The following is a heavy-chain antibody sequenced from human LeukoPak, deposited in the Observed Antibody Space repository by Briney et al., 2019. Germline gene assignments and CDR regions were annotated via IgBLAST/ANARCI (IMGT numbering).Heavy chain of an antibody. V-gene: IGHV4-59*11. CDR1: GDSIGSHY. CDR2: FFYVGST. J-gene: IGHJ3*02. CDR3: ARDYYDSRGEAFDI. D-gene: IGHD3-22*01. Sequence: PSETLSLTCTVSGDSIGSHYWSWIRQPPGKGLEWIGYFFYVGSTNYNPSLKSRVTISVDTSKNQFSLKLNSVTAADTAVYYCARDYYDSRGEAFDIWGQGTMVTVSS.